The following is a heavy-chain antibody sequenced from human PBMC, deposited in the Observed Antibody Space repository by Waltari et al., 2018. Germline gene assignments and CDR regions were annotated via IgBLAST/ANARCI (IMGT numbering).Heavy chain of an antibody. CDR1: GGTFSSYA. Sequence: QVQLVQSGAEVKKPGSSVKVSCKASGGTFSSYAISWVRQAPGQGLEWMGGIIPIFGTANYAQKFQGRVTITTDESTSTAYMELSSLRSEDTAVYYCARGGIVVVPAAPYYYGMDVWGQGTTVTVSS. V-gene: IGHV1-69*05. CDR3: ARGGIVVVPAAPYYYGMDV. CDR2: IIPIFGTA. D-gene: IGHD2-2*01. J-gene: IGHJ6*02.